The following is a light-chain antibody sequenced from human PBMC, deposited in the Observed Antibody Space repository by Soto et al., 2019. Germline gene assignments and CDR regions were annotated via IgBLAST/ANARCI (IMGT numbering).Light chain of an antibody. V-gene: IGKV3-11*01. CDR1: QNVRNTY. Sequence: ETVLTHTRGTLSWSGGESTTRSSRAIQNVRNTYLAWYQQKPGQAPRLLIYDASNRATGIPARFSGSGSRTDFTLTICGLEPEDFAVYYCQRRSNWPPITCGQGTRLEIK. CDR3: QRRSNWPPIT. CDR2: DAS. J-gene: IGKJ5*01.